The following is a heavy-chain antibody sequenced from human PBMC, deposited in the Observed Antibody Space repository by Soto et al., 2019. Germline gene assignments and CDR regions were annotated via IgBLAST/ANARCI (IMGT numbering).Heavy chain of an antibody. CDR1: GYTFTGYY. J-gene: IGHJ6*02. D-gene: IGHD3-9*01. CDR3: ARDRLVLRYPTPFHRQPDIMDV. V-gene: IGHV1-2*04. CDR2: INPNSGGT. Sequence: GASVKVSCKASGYTFTGYYMHWVRQAPGQGLEWMGWINPNSGGTNYAQKFQGWVTMTRDTSISTAYMELSRLRSDDTAVYYCARDRLVLRYPTPFHRQPDIMDVWGQGTTVTVSS.